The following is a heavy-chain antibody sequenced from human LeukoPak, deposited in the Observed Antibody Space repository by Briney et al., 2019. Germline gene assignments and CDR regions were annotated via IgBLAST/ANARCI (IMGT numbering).Heavy chain of an antibody. J-gene: IGHJ3*02. D-gene: IGHD6-13*01. CDR2: MNPISGYT. CDR3: ARGNRLYTSSWYSLAFDI. CDR1: GYTFTSYD. V-gene: IGHV1-8*01. Sequence: ASVKVSCKASGYTFTSYDINWVGQATGQGLEWMGWMNPISGYTGNAQRFQGRVTMTRNTSISTAYMELSSLRSEDTAVYYCARGNRLYTSSWYSLAFDIWGQGTMVTVSP.